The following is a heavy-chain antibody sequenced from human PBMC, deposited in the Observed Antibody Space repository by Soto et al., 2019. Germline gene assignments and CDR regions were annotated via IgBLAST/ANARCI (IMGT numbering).Heavy chain of an antibody. Sequence: GASVKVSCKASGYTFTSYGISWVRQAPGQGLEWMGWISAYNGNTNYAQKLQGRVTMTTDTSTSTAYMELRSLRSDDTAVYYCAYTDLTIFGVGHSYYYYGMDVWGQGTTVTVSS. CDR1: GYTFTSYG. V-gene: IGHV1-18*01. CDR3: AYTDLTIFGVGHSYYYYGMDV. J-gene: IGHJ6*02. D-gene: IGHD3-3*01. CDR2: ISAYNGNT.